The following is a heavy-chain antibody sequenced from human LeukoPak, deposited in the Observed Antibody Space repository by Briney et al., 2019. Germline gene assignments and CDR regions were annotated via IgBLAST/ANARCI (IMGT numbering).Heavy chain of an antibody. CDR3: AKDLSRSRYCSGGSCYSSEYFQH. J-gene: IGHJ1*01. V-gene: IGHV3-23*01. CDR1: GFTFSSYA. D-gene: IGHD2-15*01. CDR2: ISGSGGST. Sequence: GGSLRLSCAASGFTFSSYAMSWVRQAPGKGLEWVSAISGSGGSTYYGDSVKGRFTISRDNSKNTLYLQLNSLRAEDTAVYYCAKDLSRSRYCSGGSCYSSEYFQHWGQGTLVTVSS.